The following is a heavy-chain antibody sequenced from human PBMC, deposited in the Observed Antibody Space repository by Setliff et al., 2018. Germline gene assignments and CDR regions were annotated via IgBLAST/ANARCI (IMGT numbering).Heavy chain of an antibody. Sequence: PAGTLALTCTGSGYSISSGYYWGWIRQPPGKGLEWIGCIYYSGSTYYNPSLKRRVTISLDTSKNQFSLKLTSVTAADTAVYYCASGLNWLSSTEFDYWGQGTLVTVSS. CDR1: GYSISSGYY. J-gene: IGHJ4*02. CDR2: IYYSGST. D-gene: IGHD1-20*01. V-gene: IGHV4-38-2*02. CDR3: ASGLNWLSSTEFDY.